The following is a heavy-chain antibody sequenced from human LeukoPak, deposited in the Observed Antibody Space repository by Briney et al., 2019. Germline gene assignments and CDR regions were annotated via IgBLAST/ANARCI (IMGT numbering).Heavy chain of an antibody. CDR1: GYTFTGYY. CDR3: ARECNYYDSSGCFDY. CDR2: INPNSGGT. V-gene: IGHV1-2*02. Sequence: ASVKVSCEASGYTFTGYYMHWVRQAPGQGLEWMGWINPNSGGTNYAQKFQGRVTMTRDTSISTAYMELSRLRSDDTAVYYCARECNYYDSSGCFDYWGQGTLVTVSS. J-gene: IGHJ4*02. D-gene: IGHD3-22*01.